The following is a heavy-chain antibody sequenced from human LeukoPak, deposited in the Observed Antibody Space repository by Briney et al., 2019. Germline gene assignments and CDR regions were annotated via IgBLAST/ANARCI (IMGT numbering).Heavy chain of an antibody. D-gene: IGHD3-9*01. CDR3: ARHWVYDILTGYPNHNWFDP. CDR2: IYYSGGT. Sequence: SETLSLTCTVSGGSITSNSYYWGWIRQPPGKGLEWIGSIYYSGGTYYNPSLKSRVTISVDTSKNQFSLKLSSVTAADTAVYFCARHWVYDILTGYPNHNWFDPWGQGTLVTVSS. J-gene: IGHJ5*02. V-gene: IGHV4-39*01. CDR1: GGSITSNSYY.